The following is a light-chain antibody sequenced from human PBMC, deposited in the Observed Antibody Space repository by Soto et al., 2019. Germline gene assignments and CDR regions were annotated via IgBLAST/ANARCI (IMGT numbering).Light chain of an antibody. V-gene: IGKV1-5*03. CDR3: QQYKSYSRT. Sequence: IQMTQSPSTLSASVGDRVTITCRASESISSWLAWYQQKPGKAPKLLIYKASNLESGVPSRFSGSGSGTEFTLTISSLQPDDFATYYCQQYKSYSRTFGQGTKVEIK. CDR1: ESISSW. CDR2: KAS. J-gene: IGKJ1*01.